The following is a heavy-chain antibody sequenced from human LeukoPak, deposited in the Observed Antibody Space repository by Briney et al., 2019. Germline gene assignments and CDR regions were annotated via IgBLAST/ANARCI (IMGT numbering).Heavy chain of an antibody. J-gene: IGHJ4*02. CDR2: IYGDGSAT. CDR1: GFPFSHFG. Sequence: GGSLRLSCCTSGFPFSHFGMTWVRQTQGRGLEWVSTIYGDGSATHYVNSVKGRFAITINNSNNTLYLQVNSLRADDTAIYYCAKDEGPLLNNSYRQYWGQGTLVTVSS. CDR3: AKDEGPLLNNSYRQY. D-gene: IGHD1-1*01. V-gene: IGHV3-23*01.